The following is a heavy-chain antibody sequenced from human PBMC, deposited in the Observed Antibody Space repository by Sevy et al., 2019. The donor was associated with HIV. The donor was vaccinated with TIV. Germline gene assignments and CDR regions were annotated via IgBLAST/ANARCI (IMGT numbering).Heavy chain of an antibody. CDR3: VKGTMVALMDLYHCFHI. CDR2: VSWNSAYI. D-gene: IGHD2-8*01. CDR1: GFTFDDYA. J-gene: IGHJ3*02. Sequence: GGSLRLSCAASGFTFDDYAMHWVRHTPRKGLEWVSSVSWNSAYIKYADSVKGRFTISRDNAKKSLYLQMSSLRVEDTALYYCVKGTMVALMDLYHCFHIWGRGTMVTVSS. V-gene: IGHV3-9*01.